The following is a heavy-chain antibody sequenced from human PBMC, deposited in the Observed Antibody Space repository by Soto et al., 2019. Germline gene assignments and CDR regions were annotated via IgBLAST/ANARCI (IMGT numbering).Heavy chain of an antibody. J-gene: IGHJ4*02. Sequence: QVQLVESGGGLVKPGGSLRLSCAASGFTFSDYYMSWIRQAPGRGLEWLSYINRNGKNKDYADSVRGRFTISRDNAKTSLYLEMNGLSVEDTAAYYCARRRPTDMDDIVLMHDFDFWGQGTLVTVSS. D-gene: IGHD2-8*01. CDR1: GFTFSDYY. CDR2: INRNGKNK. V-gene: IGHV3-11*01. CDR3: ARRRPTDMDDIVLMHDFDF.